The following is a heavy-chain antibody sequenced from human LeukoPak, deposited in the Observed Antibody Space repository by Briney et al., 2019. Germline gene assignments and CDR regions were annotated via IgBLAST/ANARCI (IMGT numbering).Heavy chain of an antibody. D-gene: IGHD5-18*01. J-gene: IGHJ4*02. CDR3: ARDRPGTQWIQLWFQYYFDY. CDR2: IKQDGSEK. CDR1: GFSFSSYW. Sequence: GGSLRLSCAASGFSFSSYWMSWVRQAPGKGLEWVANIKQDGSEKYYVDSVKGRFTISRDNAKNSLYLQMNSLRAEDKDVYYCARDRPGTQWIQLWFQYYFDYWGQGTLVTVSS. V-gene: IGHV3-7*01.